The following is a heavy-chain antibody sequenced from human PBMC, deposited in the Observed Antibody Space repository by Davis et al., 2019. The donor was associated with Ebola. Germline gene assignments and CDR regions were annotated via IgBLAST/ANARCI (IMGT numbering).Heavy chain of an antibody. CDR2: IFNSGTA. J-gene: IGHJ4*02. CDR3: ARDYWGSLDY. Sequence: PSETLSLTCTVSGGSISGYQWAWVRQPPGKGLEYVGHIFNSGTAIYNSALKSRFTISLDASSNQFSLRLIAITAEGTAVYFCARDYWGSLDYWGQGTPVTVSS. CDR1: GGSISGYQ. V-gene: IGHV4-59*01. D-gene: IGHD7-27*01.